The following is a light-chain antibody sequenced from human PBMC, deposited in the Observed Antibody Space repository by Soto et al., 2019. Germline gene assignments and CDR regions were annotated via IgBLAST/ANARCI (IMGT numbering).Light chain of an antibody. CDR2: GAS. J-gene: IGKJ1*01. CDR3: QKYHSAPPT. CDR1: QAIDNF. V-gene: IGKV1-27*01. Sequence: DIHLTQSPSSLSASVGDRVTITCRASQAIDNFVAWYQQRPGKVPKLLISGASTLQSGVPSRFSGSGFGTVFTLSIINLQAEDVGTFYCQKYHSAPPTFGHGTRVEIK.